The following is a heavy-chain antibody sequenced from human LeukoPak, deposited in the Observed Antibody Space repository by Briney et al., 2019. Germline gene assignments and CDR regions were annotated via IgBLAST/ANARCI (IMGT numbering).Heavy chain of an antibody. CDR3: ARGQRGSWHNWFDP. V-gene: IGHV1-69*05. Sequence: GASVKVSCKASGGTFTRYAISWVRHAPGQGLEWMGGIIPIFGTANYAQKFQGRVTITTDESTSPAYMELSSLRSEDTAVYYCARGQRGSWHNWFDPWGQGTLVTVSS. D-gene: IGHD6-13*01. CDR1: GGTFTRYA. J-gene: IGHJ5*02. CDR2: IIPIFGTA.